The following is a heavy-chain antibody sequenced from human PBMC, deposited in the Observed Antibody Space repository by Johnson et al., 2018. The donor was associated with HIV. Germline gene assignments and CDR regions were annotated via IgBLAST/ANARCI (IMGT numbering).Heavy chain of an antibody. CDR1: GLTLTTII. CDR2: ISLDGTTT. CDR3: AKNNQVWGLLPVDAFDI. D-gene: IGHD1-26*01. Sequence: QVQLVESGGGVVQPGGSLRVSCAVSGLTLTTIIVHWARQAPGKGLEWVSLISLDGTTTAYADSVKGRSTISRDNSKNTLYLQVNSLRPEDTAVYYCAKNNQVWGLLPVDAFDIWGQGTLITVSS. V-gene: IGHV3-30*04. J-gene: IGHJ3*02.